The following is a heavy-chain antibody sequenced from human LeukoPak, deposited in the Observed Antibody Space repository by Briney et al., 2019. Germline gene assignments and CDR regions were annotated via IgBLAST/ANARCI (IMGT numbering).Heavy chain of an antibody. J-gene: IGHJ1*01. CDR2: ISGYNGNT. D-gene: IGHD3-22*01. CDR3: ARGYYDSSDFEYFQH. V-gene: IGHV1-18*01. CDR1: GYTFTSYG. Sequence: ASVKLSCKASGYTFTSYGISWVRQAPGQGLEWMGWISGYNGNTNYAQQKLQGRVTMTTDTSTSTAYMELRSLRSDDTAVYYCARGYYDSSDFEYFQHWGQGTLVTVSP.